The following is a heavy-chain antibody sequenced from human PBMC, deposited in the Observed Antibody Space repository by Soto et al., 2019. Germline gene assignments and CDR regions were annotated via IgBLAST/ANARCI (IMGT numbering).Heavy chain of an antibody. CDR2: IYYTGST. J-gene: IGHJ4*02. V-gene: IGHV4-59*01. CDR3: ARGGSYGDFFDY. CDR1: GGSMSSNY. Sequence: ETLSLTGTVSGGSMSSNYWTWIRQSPGKGLEWIGYIYYTGSTKYKPSLKSRVTISLDTSKNQFSLRLTSVTSADTAVYYCARGGSYGDFFDYWGQGAQVTVSS. D-gene: IGHD4-17*01.